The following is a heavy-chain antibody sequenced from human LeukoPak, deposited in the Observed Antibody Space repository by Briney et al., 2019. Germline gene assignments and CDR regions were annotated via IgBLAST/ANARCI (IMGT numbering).Heavy chain of an antibody. CDR1: GFTFSTYW. CDR3: AKVTRSGSYVFDY. V-gene: IGHV3-23*01. J-gene: IGHJ4*02. D-gene: IGHD3-10*01. Sequence: GGSLRLSCEASGFTFSTYWMHWVRQAPGKGLEWVSAISGSGGSTYYADSVKGRFTISRDNSKNTLYLQMNSLRAEDTAVYYCAKVTRSGSYVFDYWGQGTLVTVSS. CDR2: ISGSGGST.